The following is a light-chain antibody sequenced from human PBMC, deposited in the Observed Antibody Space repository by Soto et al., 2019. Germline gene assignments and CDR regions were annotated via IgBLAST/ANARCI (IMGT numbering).Light chain of an antibody. CDR1: QSVSRS. V-gene: IGKV3-11*01. J-gene: IGKJ5*01. Sequence: IVLTQSPATLSLSPGERATLSCRASQSVSRSFAWFQQIPGQPPRLLIYEASHRATDIPARFSGSGSGTDFTLTISSLEPEDFAVYYCQQRSDWPFTFGQGTRLEMK. CDR2: EAS. CDR3: QQRSDWPFT.